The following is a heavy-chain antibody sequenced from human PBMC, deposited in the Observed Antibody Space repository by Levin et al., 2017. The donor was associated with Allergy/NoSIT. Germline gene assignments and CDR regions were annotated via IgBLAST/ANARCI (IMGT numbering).Heavy chain of an antibody. D-gene: IGHD2/OR15-2a*01. CDR2: IYYSGSA. Sequence: SQTLSLPCTVSGGSISSDSYYWAWIRQPPGKGLEWIGSIYYSGSAYYNPSLKTRLTISVDTSKNQFSLRLNSVTAADTAVYYCAGEPNSPYYYYYGLDVWGQGTTVTVSS. J-gene: IGHJ6*02. CDR1: GGSISSDSYY. V-gene: IGHV4-39*07. CDR3: AGEPNSPYYYYYGLDV.